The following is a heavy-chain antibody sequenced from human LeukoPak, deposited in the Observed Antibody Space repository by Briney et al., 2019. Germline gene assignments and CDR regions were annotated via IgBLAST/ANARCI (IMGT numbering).Heavy chain of an antibody. D-gene: IGHD3-22*01. CDR2: ISAYNGNT. CDR1: GYTFTGYY. CDR3: ARVHSHYDSSAHYYFDY. Sequence: ASVKVSCKASGYTFTGYYMHWVRQAPGQGLEWMGWISAYNGNTNYAQKLQGRVTMTTDTSTSTAYMELSSLRSEDTAVYYCARVHSHYDSSAHYYFDYWGQGTLVTVSS. J-gene: IGHJ4*02. V-gene: IGHV1-18*04.